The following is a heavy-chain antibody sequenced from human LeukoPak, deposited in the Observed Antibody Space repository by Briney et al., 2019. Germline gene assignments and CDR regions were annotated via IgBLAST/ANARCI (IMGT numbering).Heavy chain of an antibody. D-gene: IGHD6-19*01. V-gene: IGHV1-3*01. Sequence: ASVKVSCKASGYTFTSYAMHWVRQAPGQRLEWLGWINAGNGNTKYSQKFQGRVTITRDTSASTAYMELSSLRSEDTAVYYCARSRAIGSGWPGNYWGQGTLVTVSS. CDR3: ARSRAIGSGWPGNY. CDR1: GYTFTSYA. CDR2: INAGNGNT. J-gene: IGHJ4*02.